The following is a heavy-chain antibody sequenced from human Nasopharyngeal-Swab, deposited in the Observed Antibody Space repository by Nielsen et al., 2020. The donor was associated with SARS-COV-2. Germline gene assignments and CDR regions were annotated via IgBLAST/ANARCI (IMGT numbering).Heavy chain of an antibody. CDR3: ARGPVVAYCGGDCYSEVILPGFDY. V-gene: IGHV4-34*01. D-gene: IGHD2-21*02. Sequence: SETLSLTCDVYGGSFSGYYWSWIRQPPGKGLEWIGEINHSGSTNYNPSPKSRVTISVDTSKNQFSLKLSSVTAADTALYYCARGPVVAYCGGDCYSEVILPGFDYWGQGTLVTVSS. CDR1: GGSFSGYY. CDR2: INHSGST. J-gene: IGHJ4*02.